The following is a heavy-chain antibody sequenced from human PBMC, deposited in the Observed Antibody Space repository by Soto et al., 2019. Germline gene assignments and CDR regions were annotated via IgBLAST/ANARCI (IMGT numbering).Heavy chain of an antibody. J-gene: IGHJ4*02. V-gene: IGHV3-30*18. CDR3: AKDPSSGWVGYFDY. CDR2: ISYDGSNK. CDR1: GFTFSSYG. Sequence: GGSLRLSCAASGFTFSSYGMHWVRQAPGKGLEWVAVISYDGSNKYYADSVKGRFTISRDNSKNTLYLQMNSLRAEDTAVYYCAKDPSSGWVGYFDYWGQGTLVTVSS. D-gene: IGHD6-19*01.